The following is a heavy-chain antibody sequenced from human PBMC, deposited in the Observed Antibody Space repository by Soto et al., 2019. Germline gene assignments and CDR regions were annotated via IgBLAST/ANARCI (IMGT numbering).Heavy chain of an antibody. V-gene: IGHV4-31*03. J-gene: IGHJ6*02. CDR3: AATRLGDYYYYGMDV. D-gene: IGHD3-16*01. CDR2: IYYSGST. CDR1: GGSISSGGYY. Sequence: SETLSLTCTVSGGSISSGGYYWSWIRQHPGKGLEWIGYIYYSGSTYYNPSLKSRVTISVDTSKNQFSLKLSSVTAADTAVYYCAATRLGDYYYYGMDVWGQGTTVTVSS.